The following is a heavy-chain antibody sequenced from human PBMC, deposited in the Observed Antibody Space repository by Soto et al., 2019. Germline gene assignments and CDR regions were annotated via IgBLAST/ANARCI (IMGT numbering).Heavy chain of an antibody. Sequence: EVQLVESGGGLVQPGGSLRLSCAASGFTFSNYDMHWVRQVTGKGLEWVSAIGAAGDTYYPDSVKGRLTISRENAKNSLYLQMNSLRAEDPAVYYCASGGWGSSWYEGGSRIDYWGQGALVTVSS. J-gene: IGHJ4*02. V-gene: IGHV3-13*01. D-gene: IGHD6-13*01. CDR2: IGAAGDT. CDR1: GFTFSNYD. CDR3: ASGGWGSSWYEGGSRIDY.